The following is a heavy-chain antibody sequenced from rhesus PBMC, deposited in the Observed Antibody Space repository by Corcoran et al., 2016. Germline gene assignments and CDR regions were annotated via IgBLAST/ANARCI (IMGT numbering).Heavy chain of an antibody. J-gene: IGHJ3*01. Sequence: QVQLQESGPGLVKPSETLSLTCAVSGGSISSGYGWSWIRQPPGKGLEWIGYIYGSSGNTYYNPTLKSRVTISKETSKNQFSLKLSSVTAADTAVYYCARNGPHSGSYYYVVSPRTGAFDFWGQGLRVTVSS. CDR2: IYGSSGNT. CDR3: ARNGPHSGSYYYVVSPRTGAFDF. V-gene: IGHV4S7*01. CDR1: GGSISSGYG. D-gene: IGHD3-16*01.